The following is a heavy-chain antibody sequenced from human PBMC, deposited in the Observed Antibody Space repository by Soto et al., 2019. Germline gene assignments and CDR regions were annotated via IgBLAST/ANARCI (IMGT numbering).Heavy chain of an antibody. CDR1: GGSISSYY. V-gene: IGHV4-59*01. D-gene: IGHD3-10*01. CDR2: IYYSGST. Sequence: PSETLSLTCTVSGGSISSYYWSWIRQPPGKGLEWIGYIYYSGSTNYNPSLKSRVTISVDTSKNQFSLKLSSVTAADTAVYYCAREKYYYGSGSYSFDYWGQGTLVTVSS. J-gene: IGHJ4*02. CDR3: AREKYYYGSGSYSFDY.